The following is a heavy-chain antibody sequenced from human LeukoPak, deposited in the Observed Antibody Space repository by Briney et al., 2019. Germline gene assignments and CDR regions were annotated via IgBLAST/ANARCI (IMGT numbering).Heavy chain of an antibody. CDR2: IIPIGDIA. CDR1: GDTFRTYV. V-gene: IGHV1-69*04. J-gene: IGHJ3*01. Sequence: SSVTVSCKPSGDTFRTYVLHWVRQAPGQGLEWMGRIIPIGDIADYAQKFQGRGTMTEDKSTTTAYVEVRSLKSEDTAFYYCARISDSTRVTAACDVWAQETMVSVS. D-gene: IGHD2-2*01. CDR3: ARISDSTRVTAACDV.